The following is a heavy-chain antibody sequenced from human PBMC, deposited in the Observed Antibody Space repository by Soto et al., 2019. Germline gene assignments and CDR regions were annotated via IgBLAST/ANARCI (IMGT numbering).Heavy chain of an antibody. D-gene: IGHD2-21*01. CDR2: ISTSGSHT. Sequence: GSLRLSCAASGFTFSDYYMSWFRQAPGKGLEWISYISTSGSHTNYTDSVKGRFTISRDNALNTLYLQMNSLRADDTAVYYCVLWQKGDYWGHGALVTVS. CDR3: VLWQKGDY. V-gene: IGHV3-11*06. CDR1: GFTFSDYY. J-gene: IGHJ4*01.